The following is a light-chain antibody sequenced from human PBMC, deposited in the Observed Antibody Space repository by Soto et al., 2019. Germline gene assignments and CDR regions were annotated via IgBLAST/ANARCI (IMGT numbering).Light chain of an antibody. CDR3: MQALQNPFT. J-gene: IGKJ3*01. V-gene: IGKV2-28*01. CDR2: LGS. Sequence: DIVMTQSPLSLPVTPGEPASISCRSSQSLLHNNGYNYLDWYLQKPGQSPQLLIYLGSNRASGVPDRFSGSGSGTDFTLQISRVEAEDVGVYYCMQALQNPFTFGPGTQVDIK. CDR1: QSLLHNNGYNY.